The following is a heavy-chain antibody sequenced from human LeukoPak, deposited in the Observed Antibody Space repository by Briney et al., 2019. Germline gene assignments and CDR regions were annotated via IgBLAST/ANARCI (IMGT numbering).Heavy chain of an antibody. CDR1: GFTFSSYS. Sequence: GGSLRLSCAASGFTFSSYSMNWVRQAPGKGLEWVSSFSSSSSYLYYADSVKGRFTISRDNAKNSLYLQMNSLRAEDTAVYYCARDSLGGARITMVRGVIIQGFDYWGQGTLVTVSS. D-gene: IGHD3-10*01. J-gene: IGHJ4*02. CDR3: ARDSLGGARITMVRGVIIQGFDY. V-gene: IGHV3-21*01. CDR2: FSSSSSYL.